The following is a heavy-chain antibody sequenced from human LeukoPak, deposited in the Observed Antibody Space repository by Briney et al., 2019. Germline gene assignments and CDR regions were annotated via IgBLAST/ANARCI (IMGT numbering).Heavy chain of an antibody. CDR3: ARDAAVSATAVYFDY. CDR2: INPNSGGT. Sequence: ASVKVSCKASGYTFTGYYMHWVRRAPGQGLEWMGWINPNSGGTNYAQKFQGWVTMTRDTSISTAYMELSRLRSDDTAVYYCARDAAVSATAVYFDYWGQGTLVTVSS. D-gene: IGHD6-13*01. CDR1: GYTFTGYY. V-gene: IGHV1-2*04. J-gene: IGHJ4*02.